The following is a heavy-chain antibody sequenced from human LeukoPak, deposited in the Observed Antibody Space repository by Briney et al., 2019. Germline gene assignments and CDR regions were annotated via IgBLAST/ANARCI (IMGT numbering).Heavy chain of an antibody. CDR2: IYYSGST. Sequence: SSETLSLTCTVSGGSISSSSYYWGWIRQPPGKGLEWIGSIYYSGSTYYNPSLKSRVTISVDTSKNQFSLKLSSVTAADTAVYYCARGSPNSGSYHVPLDAFDIWGQGTMVTVSS. J-gene: IGHJ3*02. CDR1: GGSISSSSYY. D-gene: IGHD1-26*01. V-gene: IGHV4-39*07. CDR3: ARGSPNSGSYHVPLDAFDI.